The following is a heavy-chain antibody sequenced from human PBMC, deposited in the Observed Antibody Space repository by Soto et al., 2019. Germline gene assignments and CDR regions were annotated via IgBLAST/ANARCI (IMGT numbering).Heavy chain of an antibody. D-gene: IGHD5-12*01. CDR1: GFTFSNYA. J-gene: IGHJ4*02. CDR3: VKARGGNSCDDFVIHY. V-gene: IGHV3-30-3*01. CDR2: TSCDGVDK. Sequence: GGSLRLSCAGTGFTFSNYAIHWVRQAPGKGLEWVAATSCDGVDKNYAASVRDRFTISRDNSQNTVFLQLNSLTAEDTAIYYWVKARGGNSCDDFVIHYWGQRALVTVSS.